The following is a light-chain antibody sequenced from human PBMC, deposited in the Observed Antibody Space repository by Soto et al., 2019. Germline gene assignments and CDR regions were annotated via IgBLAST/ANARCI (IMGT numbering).Light chain of an antibody. CDR2: DAS. J-gene: IGKJ3*01. CDR1: QSIGTW. V-gene: IGKV1-5*01. CDR3: QQYDTYSMYT. Sequence: DITMTQSPSTVPASVGDRVTITCRASQSIGTWLAWYQQKPGKAPKLLIYDASTLESGVPSRFSGSGSGTEFTLTISSLQPDDFATYYCQQYDTYSMYTFGPGTKVDIK.